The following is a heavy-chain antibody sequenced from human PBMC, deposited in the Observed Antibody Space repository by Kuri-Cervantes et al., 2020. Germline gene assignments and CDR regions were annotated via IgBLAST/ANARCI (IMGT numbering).Heavy chain of an antibody. J-gene: IGHJ6*02. CDR3: ARDPTRTVWFGESPTLYGMDV. CDR1: GFTFSSYS. D-gene: IGHD3-10*01. CDR2: ISSSSSYI. V-gene: IGHV3-21*01. Sequence: GGSLRLSCAASGFTFSSYSMNWVRQAPGKGLEWVSSISSSSSYIYYADSVKGRFTISRDNAKNSLYLQVNSLRAEDTAVYYCARDPTRTVWFGESPTLYGMDVWGQGTTVTVSS.